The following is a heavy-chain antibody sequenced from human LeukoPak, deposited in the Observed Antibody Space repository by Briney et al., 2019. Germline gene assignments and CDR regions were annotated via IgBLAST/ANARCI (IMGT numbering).Heavy chain of an antibody. V-gene: IGHV3-33*08. Sequence: GSLRLSCAASGFAFSSYGMHWVRQAPGKGLEWVAVIWYDGSNKYYADPVKGRFTISRDNSKNTLYLQMNSLRAEDTAVYYCARDLLSYYYGSGLDYWGQGTLVTVSS. CDR2: IWYDGSNK. D-gene: IGHD3-10*01. J-gene: IGHJ4*02. CDR1: GFAFSSYG. CDR3: ARDLLSYYYGSGLDY.